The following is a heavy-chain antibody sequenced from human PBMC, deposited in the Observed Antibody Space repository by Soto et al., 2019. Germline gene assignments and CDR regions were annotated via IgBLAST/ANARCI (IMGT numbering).Heavy chain of an antibody. CDR3: ARDSGGTMIVVAHPAY. V-gene: IGHV1-46*01. D-gene: IGHD3-22*01. J-gene: IGHJ4*02. CDR2: INPSGGST. Sequence: GASVKVSCKASGYTFTSYYMHWVRQAPGQGLEWMGIINPSGGSTSYAQKFQGRVTMTRDTSTSTVYMELSSLRSEDTAVYYCARDSGGTMIVVAHPAYWGQGTLVTVS. CDR1: GYTFTSYY.